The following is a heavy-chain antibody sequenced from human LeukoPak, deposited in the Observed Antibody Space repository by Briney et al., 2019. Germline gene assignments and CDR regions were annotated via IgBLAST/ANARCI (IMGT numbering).Heavy chain of an antibody. CDR2: IYYSGST. V-gene: IGHV4-61*01. J-gene: IGHJ3*02. CDR3: ARGEYDFWSGNAFDI. CDR1: GGSVSSGSYY. Sequence: PSETLSLTCTVSGGSVSSGSYYWRWIRQPPGKGLEWIGYIYYSGSTNYNPSLKSRVTISVDTSKNQFSLKLSSVTAADTAVYYCARGEYDFWSGNAFDIWGQGTMVTVSS. D-gene: IGHD3-3*01.